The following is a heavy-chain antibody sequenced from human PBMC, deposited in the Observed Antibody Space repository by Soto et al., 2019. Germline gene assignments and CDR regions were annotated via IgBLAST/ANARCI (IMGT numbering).Heavy chain of an antibody. D-gene: IGHD5-12*01. CDR1: GGSISSSNW. V-gene: IGHV4-4*02. CDR2: IYRSGST. CDR3: ARDEGVDRRYVPY. Sequence: QVQLQESGPGLVKPSGTLSLTCAVSGGSISSSNWWSWVRQPPGKGLEWIGEIYRSGSTNYNPSLKSRVTISLDNSKNQFSLNLRSVTAADTTVYYCARDEGVDRRYVPYWGRGTLVTVSS. J-gene: IGHJ4*02.